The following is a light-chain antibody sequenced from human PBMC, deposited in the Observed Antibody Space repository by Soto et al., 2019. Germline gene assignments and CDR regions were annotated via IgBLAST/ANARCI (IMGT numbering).Light chain of an antibody. Sequence: SYELTQPPSVSVAPGQTASITCGGNNIGAKGVHWYQQKNPGQAPVLVVFDDRARPSAIPERFSGSNSGNTATLTISRVEAGDEADYYCQVWDSSSDHVVFGGGTKVTVL. CDR3: QVWDSSSDHVV. CDR2: DDR. CDR1: NIGAKG. V-gene: IGLV3-21*02. J-gene: IGLJ2*01.